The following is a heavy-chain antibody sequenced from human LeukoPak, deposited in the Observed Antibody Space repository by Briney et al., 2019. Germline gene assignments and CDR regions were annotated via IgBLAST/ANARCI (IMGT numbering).Heavy chain of an antibody. J-gene: IGHJ4*02. Sequence: PGGSLRLSCVASGFTFNNAWMSWVRQAPGKGLEWVGRIKRETDGGTTEYAAPVKGRFTISRDDSKNTLYLQMNSLKTEDTAVYYCTSIGYWGQGALVTVSS. CDR1: GFTFNNAW. CDR2: IKRETDGGTT. D-gene: IGHD2-15*01. V-gene: IGHV3-15*01. CDR3: TSIGY.